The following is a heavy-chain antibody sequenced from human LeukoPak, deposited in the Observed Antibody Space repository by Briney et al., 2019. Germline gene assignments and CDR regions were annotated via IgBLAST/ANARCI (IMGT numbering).Heavy chain of an antibody. CDR3: ARDRSSSWYGPFDY. CDR2: ISAYNGNT. CDR1: GYTFTSYG. Sequence: ASVKVSCKASGYTFTSYGISWVRQAPGQGLEWMGWISAYNGNTNYAQKLQGRVTMTTDTSTSTAYMELRSLGSDDTAVYYCARDRSSSWYGPFDYWGQGTLVTVSS. D-gene: IGHD6-13*01. V-gene: IGHV1-18*01. J-gene: IGHJ4*02.